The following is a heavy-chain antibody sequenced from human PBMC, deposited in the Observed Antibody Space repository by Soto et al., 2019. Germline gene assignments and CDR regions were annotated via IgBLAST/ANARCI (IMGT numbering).Heavy chain of an antibody. CDR3: ARVSGYSYGGGRGYYYYGMDV. CDR2: ITSDSSTR. D-gene: IGHD5-18*01. CDR1: GFTFSSFG. J-gene: IGHJ6*02. V-gene: IGHV3-48*02. Sequence: GGSLRLSCAVSGFTFSSFGMNWVRQAPGKGLEWISYITSDSSTRHYADFVKGRFTISRDNAKNSLYLQMNSLRDEDTAVYFCARVSGYSYGGGRGYYYYGMDVWGQGTTVTVSS.